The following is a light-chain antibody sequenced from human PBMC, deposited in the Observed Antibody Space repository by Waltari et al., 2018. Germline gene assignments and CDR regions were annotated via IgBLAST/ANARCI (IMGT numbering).Light chain of an antibody. CDR2: DVV. J-gene: IGLJ1*01. CDR1: SIDIGIYNY. V-gene: IGLV2-11*01. CDR3: SSYAGANTFV. Sequence: QAALTQPPSVSGSPGQSVTISCTGTSIDIGIYNYVSWYQQHPDKAPKLMIYDVVKRPSGVSDRFSASKSGNTASLTISGLQTGDEAHYFCSSYAGANTFVFGSGTRLTVL.